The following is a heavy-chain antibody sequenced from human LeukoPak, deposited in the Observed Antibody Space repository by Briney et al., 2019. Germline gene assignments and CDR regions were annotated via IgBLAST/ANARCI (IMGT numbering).Heavy chain of an antibody. CDR2: ISGSGGST. CDR1: GFTFSSYA. Sequence: PGGSLRLSCAASGFTFSSYAMSWVRQAPGKGREWGSAISGSGGSTYYADSVKGRFTISRDNSKNTLYLQMNSLRAEDTAVYYCAKDAPVNIVVVPAANSWGQGTLVTVSS. CDR3: AKDAPVNIVVVPAANS. J-gene: IGHJ4*02. V-gene: IGHV3-23*01. D-gene: IGHD2-2*01.